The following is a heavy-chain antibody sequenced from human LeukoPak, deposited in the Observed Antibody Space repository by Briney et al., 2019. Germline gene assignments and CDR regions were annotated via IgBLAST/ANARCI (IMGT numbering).Heavy chain of an antibody. CDR3: AEGFIRPDYDFWSGPNWFDP. V-gene: IGHV4-59*01. Sequence: PSETLSLTCTVSGGSISSYYWSWLRQPPGKGLEWIGYIYYSGSTNYNPSLKSRVTISVDTSKNQFSLKLSSVTAADTAVYYCAEGFIRPDYDFWSGPNWFDPWGQGTLVTVSS. CDR2: IYYSGST. CDR1: GGSISSYY. J-gene: IGHJ5*02. D-gene: IGHD3-3*01.